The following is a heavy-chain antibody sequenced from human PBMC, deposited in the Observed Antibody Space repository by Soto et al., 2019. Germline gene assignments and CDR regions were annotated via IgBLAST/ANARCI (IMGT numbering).Heavy chain of an antibody. CDR2: INEGGSAT. CDR1: GLTFSSYW. J-gene: IGHJ4*02. Sequence: VQLVESGGGLVQPGGSLRLSCVASGLTFSSYWMTWVRQAPGKGLEWVANINEGGSATYYVDSVKGRFTISRDNAEISLFLQMNSLRVEDTAVYYCASGGHVDYCGQGTLVTVFS. D-gene: IGHD3-16*01. V-gene: IGHV3-7*01. CDR3: ASGGHVDY.